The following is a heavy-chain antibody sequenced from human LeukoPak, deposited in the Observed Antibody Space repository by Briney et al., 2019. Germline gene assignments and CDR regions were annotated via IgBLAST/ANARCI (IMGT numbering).Heavy chain of an antibody. J-gene: IGHJ4*02. Sequence: KPGGSLRLSCAASGFTFSSYSMXXVRQAPGKGLEWXSXXXXXXSYIYYADSVKGRFTISRDNAKNSLYLQMNSLRAEDTAVYYCARDQGWDCSGGSCYPYYFDYWGQGTLVTVSS. V-gene: IGHV3-21*01. CDR1: GFTFSSYS. CDR2: XXXXXSYI. CDR3: ARDQGWDCSGGSCYPYYFDY. D-gene: IGHD2-15*01.